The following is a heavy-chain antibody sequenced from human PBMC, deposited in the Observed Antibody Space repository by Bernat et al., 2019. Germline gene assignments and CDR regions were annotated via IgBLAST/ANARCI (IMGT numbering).Heavy chain of an antibody. V-gene: IGHV3-73*02. J-gene: IGHJ4*02. CDR3: TCPPGDYDVFDF. CDR2: IRGKANNYAT. CDR1: GLTFSGSA. D-gene: IGHD4-17*01. Sequence: EVWLVESGGALVQPGGSLRLSCAASGLTFSGSAMHWVRQASGKGLEWVGRIRGKANNYATAYTVSVEGRFTISRDDSRNTAYLQMNSLKIEDTAVYFCTCPPGDYDVFDFWGPGTPVTVSS.